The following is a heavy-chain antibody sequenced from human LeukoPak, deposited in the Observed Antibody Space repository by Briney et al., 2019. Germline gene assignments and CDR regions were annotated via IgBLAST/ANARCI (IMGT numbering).Heavy chain of an antibody. J-gene: IGHJ4*02. Sequence: ASVKVSCKASGYTFTSNYIHWVRQAPGQGLEWMGTINPSGGSTTFAQKFQGRVTMTRDTSTSTLYMELSSLESDDTAVYFCARAVAAGRRFDYRGQGTLAIVSS. CDR2: INPSGGST. CDR1: GYTFTSNY. D-gene: IGHD6-13*01. V-gene: IGHV1-46*01. CDR3: ARAVAAGRRFDY.